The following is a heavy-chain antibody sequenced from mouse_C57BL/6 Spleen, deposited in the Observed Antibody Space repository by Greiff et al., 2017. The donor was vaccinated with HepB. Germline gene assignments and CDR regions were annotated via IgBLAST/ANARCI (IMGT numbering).Heavy chain of an antibody. D-gene: IGHD2-1*01. J-gene: IGHJ2*01. CDR3: TRSLYGNYYFDY. CDR2: IDPETGGT. Sequence: VQVVESGAELVRPGASVTLSCKASGYTFTDYEMHWVKQTPVHGLEWIGAIDPETGGTAYNQKFKGKAILTADKSSSTAYMELRSLTSEDSAVYYCTRSLYGNYYFDYWGQGTTLTVSS. V-gene: IGHV1-15*01. CDR1: GYTFTDYE.